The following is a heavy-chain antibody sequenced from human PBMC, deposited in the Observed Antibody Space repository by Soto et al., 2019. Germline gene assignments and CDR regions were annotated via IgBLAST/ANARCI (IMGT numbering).Heavy chain of an antibody. Sequence: GASVKVSCKASGGTFSSYAISWVRQAPGQGLEWMGGIIPIFGTANYAQKFQGRVTITADESTSTAYMELSSLRSEDTAVYYCARVPSSEYGSSWSDYYYYGMDVWGQGTTATGSS. CDR3: ARVPSSEYGSSWSDYYYYGMDV. J-gene: IGHJ6*02. D-gene: IGHD6-13*01. V-gene: IGHV1-69*13. CDR2: IIPIFGTA. CDR1: GGTFSSYA.